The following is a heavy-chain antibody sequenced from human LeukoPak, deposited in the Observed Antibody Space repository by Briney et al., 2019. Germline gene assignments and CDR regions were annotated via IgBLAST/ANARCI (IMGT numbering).Heavy chain of an antibody. J-gene: IGHJ6*03. V-gene: IGHV3-21*01. D-gene: IGHD1-26*01. Sequence: GGSLRLSCAASGFTFSSYSMNWVRQAPGQGLEWVSSISSSSSYIYYADSVKGRFTISRDNAKNSLYLQMNSLRAEDTAVYYCARDSRSGGGSYYYYMDVWGKGTTVTVSS. CDR3: ARDSRSGGGSYYYYMDV. CDR2: ISSSSSYI. CDR1: GFTFSSYS.